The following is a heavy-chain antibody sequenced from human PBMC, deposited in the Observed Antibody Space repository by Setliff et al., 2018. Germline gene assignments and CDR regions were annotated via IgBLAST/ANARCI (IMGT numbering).Heavy chain of an antibody. D-gene: IGHD2-21*01. CDR1: GGSISSGGYY. V-gene: IGHV4-31*03. CDR2: IYYSGXT. Sequence: SETLSLTCTVSGGSISSGGYYWSWIRQHPGKGLEWIGYIYYSGXTYYNPSLXXRVTISVDTSKNQFSLKLSSVTAADTAVYYCARVALVVVIRNAFDIWGQGTMVTVSS. CDR3: ARVALVVVIRNAFDI. J-gene: IGHJ3*02.